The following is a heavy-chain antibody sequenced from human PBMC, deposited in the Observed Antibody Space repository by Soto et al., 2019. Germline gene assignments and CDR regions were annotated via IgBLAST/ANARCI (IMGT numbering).Heavy chain of an antibody. CDR3: AKDDYYDSSSYLRPGAFDI. J-gene: IGHJ3*02. CDR2: ISWDGGST. Sequence: PGGSLRLSCAASGFTFDDYTMHWVRQAPGKGLEWVSLISWDGGSTYYADSVKGRFTISRDNSKNSLYLQMNSLRTEDTALYYCAKDDYYDSSSYLRPGAFDIWGQGTMVTVSS. D-gene: IGHD3-22*01. CDR1: GFTFDDYT. V-gene: IGHV3-43*01.